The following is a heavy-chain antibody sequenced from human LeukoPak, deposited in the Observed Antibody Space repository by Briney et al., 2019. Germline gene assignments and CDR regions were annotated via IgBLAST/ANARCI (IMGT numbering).Heavy chain of an antibody. CDR3: ASGTSGWSPSAQYFDL. D-gene: IGHD6-19*01. CDR1: GGSISSGSYY. V-gene: IGHV4-61*10. Sequence: KASETLSLTCTVSGGSISSGSYYWSWIRQPAGKGLEWIGYIYYSGSTNYNPSLKSRVTISVDTSKNQFSLKLSSVTAADTAVYYCASGTSGWSPSAQYFDLWGRGTLVTVSS. J-gene: IGHJ2*01. CDR2: IYYSGST.